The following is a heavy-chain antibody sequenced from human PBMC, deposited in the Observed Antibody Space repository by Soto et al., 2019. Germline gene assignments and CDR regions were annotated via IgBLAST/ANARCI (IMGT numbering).Heavy chain of an antibody. D-gene: IGHD3-16*01. Sequence: DVQLVESGGGLVQPGGSLRLTCAASGFTLSGYWMSWVRQAAGKGLEWVANVKQDGSDKYYVDSVKGRFTISRDNAKNALYLQMNSLRAEDTAVYYCGRGGGNFDQWGQGTLVTVSS. V-gene: IGHV3-7*04. CDR3: GRGGGNFDQ. J-gene: IGHJ4*02. CDR2: VKQDGSDK. CDR1: GFTLSGYW.